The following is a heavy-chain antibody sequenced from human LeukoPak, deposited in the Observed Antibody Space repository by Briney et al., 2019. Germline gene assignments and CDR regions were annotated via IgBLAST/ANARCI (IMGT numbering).Heavy chain of an antibody. J-gene: IGHJ6*02. V-gene: IGHV1-2*02. CDR2: VNPNSGGT. D-gene: IGHD2-21*01. CDR1: GYTFTGYY. CDR3: ARRLQIVWYGLDV. Sequence: ASVKVSCKASGYTFTGYYIHWVRQAPGQGLEWMGWVNPNSGGTIYEEKFQGRFNMTRDTSTSTAYMELTGLRSDDTAVYYCARRLQIVWYGLDVWGQGTSVTVSS.